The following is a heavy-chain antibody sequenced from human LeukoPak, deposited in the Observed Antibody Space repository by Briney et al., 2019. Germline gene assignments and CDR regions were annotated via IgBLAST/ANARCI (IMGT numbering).Heavy chain of an antibody. CDR3: ARHIPSGWSLFDY. J-gene: IGHJ4*02. CDR1: GGSISSYY. V-gene: IGHV4-59*08. D-gene: IGHD6-19*01. Sequence: SETLSLTCTVSGGSISSYYWSWIRQPPGKGLEWIGYIYYSGSTNYNPSLKSRVTISVDTSKNQFSLKLSSVTAADTAVYYCARHIPSGWSLFDYWGQGTLVTVSS. CDR2: IYYSGST.